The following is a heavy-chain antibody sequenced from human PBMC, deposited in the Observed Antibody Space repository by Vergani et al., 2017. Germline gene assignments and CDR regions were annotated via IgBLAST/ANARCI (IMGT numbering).Heavy chain of an antibody. D-gene: IGHD3-22*01. CDR3: ASARYYDSSGYPPVYGMDV. CDR2: INPNSGGT. CDR1: GYTFTGYY. Sequence: QVQLVQSGAEVKKPGASVKVSCKASGYTFTGYYMHWVRQAPGQGLEWMGRINPNSGGTNYAQKFQGRVTMTRDTSTSTVYMELSSLRSEDTAVYYCASARYYDSSGYPPVYGMDVWGQGTTVTVSS. V-gene: IGHV1-2*06. J-gene: IGHJ6*02.